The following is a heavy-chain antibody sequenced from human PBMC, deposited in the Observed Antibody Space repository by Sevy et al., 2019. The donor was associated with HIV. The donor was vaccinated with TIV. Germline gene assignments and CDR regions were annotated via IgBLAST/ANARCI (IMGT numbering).Heavy chain of an antibody. V-gene: IGHV1-2*06. D-gene: IGHD3-10*01. CDR3: ARGGGIGAREYYFDY. J-gene: IGHJ4*02. CDR2: INPNSGGT. CDR1: GYTFTGYY. Sequence: VSVKVSCKASGYTFTGYYMHWVRQAPGQGLEWMGRINPNSGGTNYAQKFQGRVTMTRDTSISPAYMELSRLSSDDTAVYYCARGGGIGAREYYFDYWGQGTLVTVSS.